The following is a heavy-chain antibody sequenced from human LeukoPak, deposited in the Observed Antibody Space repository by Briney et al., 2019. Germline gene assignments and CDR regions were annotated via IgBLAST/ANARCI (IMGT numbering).Heavy chain of an antibody. V-gene: IGHV3-7*01. CDR2: IKQDGSEK. J-gene: IGHJ4*02. D-gene: IGHD2-2*01. Sequence: GGYLRLSCVASGFTFSSYWMSWVRQAPGKGLEWVANIKQDGSEKYYVDSVKGRFTISRDNAKNSLYLQMNSLRAEDTAVYYCASLGYCRGTSCRAPFDYWGQGTLVTVSS. CDR3: ASLGYCRGTSCRAPFDY. CDR1: GFTFSSYW.